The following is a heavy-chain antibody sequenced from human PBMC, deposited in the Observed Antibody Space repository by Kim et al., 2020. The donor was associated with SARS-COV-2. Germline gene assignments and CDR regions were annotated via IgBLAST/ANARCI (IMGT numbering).Heavy chain of an antibody. CDR1: GFTFSSYA. J-gene: IGHJ4*02. CDR2: ISYDGSNK. CDR3: ARDLFIWGSYRSIDY. Sequence: GGSLRLSCAASGFTFSSYAMHWVRQAPGKGLEWVAVISYDGSNKYYADSVKGRFTISRDNSKNTLYLQMNSLRAEDTAVYYCARDLFIWGSYRSIDYWGQGTLVTVSS. V-gene: IGHV3-30*04. D-gene: IGHD3-16*02.